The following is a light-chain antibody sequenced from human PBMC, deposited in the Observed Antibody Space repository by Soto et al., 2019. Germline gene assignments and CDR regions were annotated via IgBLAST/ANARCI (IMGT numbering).Light chain of an antibody. V-gene: IGLV2-23*02. CDR3: CSYAGGSLYV. J-gene: IGLJ1*01. Sequence: QSALTQPASVSGSPGQSITLSCTGSSRDVGRYELVSWYQHHPGYAPKLIIYEVTQRPSGISKRFSASKSGNTASLTISGLQPEDEGEYYCCSYAGGSLYVFGSGTKVTV. CDR1: SRDVGRYEL. CDR2: EVT.